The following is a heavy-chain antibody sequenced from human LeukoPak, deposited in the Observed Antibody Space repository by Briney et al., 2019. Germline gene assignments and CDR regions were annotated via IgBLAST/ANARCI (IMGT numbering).Heavy chain of an antibody. J-gene: IGHJ3*02. V-gene: IGHV4-59*01. CDR1: GGSISSYF. CDR2: AHYSEST. Sequence: PSETLSLTCTVSGGSISSYFWSWIRQPPGKGLEWIAYAHYSESTNYNPSLKSRVTISLDTSKNQFSLMLNSVTAADTAVYYCARDRRWDLLHAFDIWGQGTMFTASS. D-gene: IGHD1-26*01. CDR3: ARDRRWDLLHAFDI.